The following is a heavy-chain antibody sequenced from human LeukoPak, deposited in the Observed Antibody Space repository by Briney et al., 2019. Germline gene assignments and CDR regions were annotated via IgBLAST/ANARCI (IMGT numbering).Heavy chain of an antibody. J-gene: IGHJ4*02. CDR3: ARDTRHRDFDY. CDR1: GYTLTSYG. Sequence: ASVKVSCEASGYTLTSYGINWMRQAPGQGLEWMGWISAYNGNTNYAQKLQGRVTMTTDTSTSTAYMELRSLRSDDTAVYYCARDTRHRDFDYWGQGTLVTVSS. V-gene: IGHV1-18*01. CDR2: ISAYNGNT.